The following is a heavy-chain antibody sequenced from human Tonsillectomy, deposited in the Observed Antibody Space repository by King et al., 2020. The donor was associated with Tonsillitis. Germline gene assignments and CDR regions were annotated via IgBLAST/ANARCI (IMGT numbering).Heavy chain of an antibody. CDR2: IIGSGGST. Sequence: GQLVQSGGGLVQPGGSLRLSCAASGFTFSTYAMTWVRQAPGKGLEWVSVIIGSGGSTYYADSVKGRFTISRDNSKNTLYLQMNSLRAEDTAVYFCAKYSGAGQIMDPFDYWGQGTLVTVSS. CDR1: GFTFSTYA. J-gene: IGHJ4*02. CDR3: AKYSGAGQIMDPFDY. V-gene: IGHV3-23*04. D-gene: IGHD1-26*01.